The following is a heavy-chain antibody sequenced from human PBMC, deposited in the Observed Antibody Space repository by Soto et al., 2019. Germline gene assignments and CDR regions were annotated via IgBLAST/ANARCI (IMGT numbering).Heavy chain of an antibody. J-gene: IGHJ4*02. Sequence: QVQLQESGPGLVRPSGTVSLTCAVSGGSIRSGNWWSWVRQPPGKGLEWIGEIHHSGSTNYNPSLKCRVTMSVVPSTNLFSLTLNSVTAADTAFYYCARDQGSHPGDWGQGNLVSVSS. CDR1: GGSIRSGNW. D-gene: IGHD6-13*01. V-gene: IGHV4-4*02. CDR2: IHHSGST. CDR3: ARDQGSHPGD.